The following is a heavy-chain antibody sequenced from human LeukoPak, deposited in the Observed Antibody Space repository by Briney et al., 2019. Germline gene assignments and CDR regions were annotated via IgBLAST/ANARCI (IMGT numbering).Heavy chain of an antibody. V-gene: IGHV6-1*01. CDR1: GDSVSSSSAA. Sequence: SQTLSLTCAISGDSVSSSSAAWNWIRQSPSRGLEWLGRTYCRSKWYNNYAVSVKSRITINPDTSKNQFSLQLNSVTPEDTAVYYCARDLGSGWLNYFDCWGQGALVTVSS. CDR3: ARDLGSGWLNYFDC. J-gene: IGHJ4*02. D-gene: IGHD6-19*01. CDR2: TYCRSKWYN.